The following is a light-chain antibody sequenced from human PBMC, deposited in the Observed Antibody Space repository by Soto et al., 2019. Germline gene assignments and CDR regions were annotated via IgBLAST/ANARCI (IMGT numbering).Light chain of an antibody. CDR3: AAWDDSLNGEI. Sequence: QSVLTQSPSASGTPGQRVVISCSGSSSSIGRNMVNWYQQLPGTAPKLLMYYDNQRPSGVPDRFSGSRSGTSASLAISGLQSEDEADYYCAAWDDSLNGEIFGTGTKVTVL. J-gene: IGLJ1*01. V-gene: IGLV1-44*01. CDR1: SSSIGRNM. CDR2: YDN.